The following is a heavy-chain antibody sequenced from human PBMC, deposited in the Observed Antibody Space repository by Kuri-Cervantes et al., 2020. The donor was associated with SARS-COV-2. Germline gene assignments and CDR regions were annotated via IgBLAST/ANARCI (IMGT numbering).Heavy chain of an antibody. CDR3: ARADGRFANN. J-gene: IGHJ4*02. V-gene: IGHV3-23*01. Sequence: LSLTCAASGFTFSSYSMSWVRQAPGKGLEWVSAISGSGGSTYYADSVKGRFTISRDNSKNTLYLQMDSLRADDTAVYFCARADGRFANNWGQGTLVTVSS. D-gene: IGHD1-26*01. CDR2: ISGSGGST. CDR1: GFTFSSYS.